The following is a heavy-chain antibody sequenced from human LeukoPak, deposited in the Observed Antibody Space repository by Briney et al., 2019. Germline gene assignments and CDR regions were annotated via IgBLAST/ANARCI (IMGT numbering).Heavy chain of an antibody. D-gene: IGHD3-10*01. CDR1: GASISSYY. Sequence: SETLSLTCTVSGASISSYYWSWIRQPPGKGLEWIGYIYDSGSTNYNPSLKSRVSISVDTSKNQFSLKMSSVTAADTAVYYCARDRSGSNVVGYYYYGMDVWGQGNTVTVSS. CDR3: ARDRSGSNVVGYYYYGMDV. CDR2: IYDSGST. J-gene: IGHJ6*02. V-gene: IGHV4-59*01.